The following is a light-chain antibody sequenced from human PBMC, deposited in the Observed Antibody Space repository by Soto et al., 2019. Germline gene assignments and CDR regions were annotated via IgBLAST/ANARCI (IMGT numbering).Light chain of an antibody. CDR2: WAS. Sequence: DIVMTQSPDSLAVSLGERATINCKSGQSVLHTSNNKNFLAWYQRKPGQPPKLLIYWASSRESGVPDRFGGSGSATDFTLTISTLQAEDVAVYYCQQYYTTPITFGQGTRLEIK. CDR1: QSVLHTSNNKNF. CDR3: QQYYTTPIT. V-gene: IGKV4-1*01. J-gene: IGKJ5*01.